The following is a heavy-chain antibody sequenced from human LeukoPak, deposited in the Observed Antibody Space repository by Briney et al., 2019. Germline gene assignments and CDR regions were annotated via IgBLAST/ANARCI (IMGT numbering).Heavy chain of an antibody. CDR1: GFTFNNYA. Sequence: GGSLRLSCAGSGFTFNNYAMSWVRRAPRKGLEWVSSISSSSSYIYYADSVKGRFTISRDNAKNSLYLQMNSLRAEDTAVYYCARLDSGSYYTAIDYWGQGTLVTVSS. V-gene: IGHV3-21*01. D-gene: IGHD1-26*01. CDR2: ISSSSSYI. J-gene: IGHJ4*02. CDR3: ARLDSGSYYTAIDY.